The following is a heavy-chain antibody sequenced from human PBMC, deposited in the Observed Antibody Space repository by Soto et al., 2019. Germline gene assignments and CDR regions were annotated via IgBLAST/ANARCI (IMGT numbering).Heavy chain of an antibody. CDR1: GGSSSGYY. CDR3: ARGLKGVNYGDYSYYFDY. J-gene: IGHJ4*02. V-gene: IGHV4-34*01. D-gene: IGHD4-17*01. CDR2: INHSGST. Sequence: SETLSLTCAVYGGSSSGYYWSWIRQPPGKGLEWIGEINHSGSTNYNPSLKSRVTISVDTSKNQFSLKLSSVTAADTAVYYCARGLKGVNYGDYSYYFDYWGQGTLVTVSS.